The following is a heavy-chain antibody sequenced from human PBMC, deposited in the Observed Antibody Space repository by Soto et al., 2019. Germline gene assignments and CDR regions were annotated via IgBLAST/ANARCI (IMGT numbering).Heavy chain of an antibody. Sequence: TSETLSLTCAFSGCSLSSGGYSWSWVRQPPGKGLEWIGYIYHSGSTYYNPSLKSRVTISVDRSKNQFSLKLSSVTAADTAVYYCARGEWSHFDYWGQGTLVTVSS. J-gene: IGHJ4*02. CDR1: GCSLSSGGYS. CDR3: ARGEWSHFDY. D-gene: IGHD3-3*01. V-gene: IGHV4-30-2*01. CDR2: IYHSGST.